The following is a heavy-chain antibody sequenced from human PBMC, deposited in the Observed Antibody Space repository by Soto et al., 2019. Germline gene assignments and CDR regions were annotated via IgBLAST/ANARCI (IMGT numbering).Heavy chain of an antibody. D-gene: IGHD3-3*01. CDR1: GFTFSCYA. CDR2: VSGNGSST. V-gene: IGHV3-23*01. CDR3: ARGFGQTFDY. J-gene: IGHJ4*02. Sequence: PGGSLRLSCAASGFTFSCYAMSWVRQAPGKGLEWLSAVSGNGSSTYYADSVKGRFTFSRDNSKNTVFLQMNSLRAEDTAVYYCARGFGQTFDYWGQGTLVTVSS.